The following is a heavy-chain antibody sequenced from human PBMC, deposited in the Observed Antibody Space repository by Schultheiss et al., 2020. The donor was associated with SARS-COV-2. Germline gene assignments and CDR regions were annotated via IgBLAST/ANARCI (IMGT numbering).Heavy chain of an antibody. V-gene: IGHV4-34*01. CDR3: ARGRYYYDSSGRYWYFDL. J-gene: IGHJ2*01. D-gene: IGHD3-22*01. CDR1: GGSFSGYY. CDR2: INHSGST. Sequence: SETLSLTCAVYGGSFSGYYWSWIRQPPGKGLEWIGEINHSGSTNYNPSLKSRVTISVDTSKNQFSLKLSSVTAADTAVYYCARGRYYYDSSGRYWYFDLWGRGTLVTVSS.